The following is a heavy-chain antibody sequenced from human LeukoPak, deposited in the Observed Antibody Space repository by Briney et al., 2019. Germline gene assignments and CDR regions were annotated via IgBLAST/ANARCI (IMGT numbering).Heavy chain of an antibody. CDR2: IYYSGST. CDR3: ARIIDPTYYFDY. V-gene: IGHV4-39*01. D-gene: IGHD2-15*01. J-gene: IGHJ4*02. Sequence: SETLSLTCTVSGGSINSSSYYWGWLRQPPGKGLEWIGSIYYSGSTYYNPSLKSRVTISVDTSKNQFSLKLSSVTAADTAVYYCARIIDPTYYFDYWGQGTLVTVSS. CDR1: GGSINSSSYY.